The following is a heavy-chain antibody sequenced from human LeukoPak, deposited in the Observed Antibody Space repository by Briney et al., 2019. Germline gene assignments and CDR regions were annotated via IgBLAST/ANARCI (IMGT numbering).Heavy chain of an antibody. D-gene: IGHD3-22*01. V-gene: IGHV3-23*01. CDR2: IGSTPT. Sequence: GGSLRLSCAASGFTFNIFAMSWVRQAPGKGLEWVSTIGSTPTYYADSVKGRFTISRDDSRNTLYLQMNSLRAEDTAVYYCTKALYYYDSSAYPYFDYWGQGTLVTVSS. CDR3: TKALYYYDSSAYPYFDY. CDR1: GFTFNIFA. J-gene: IGHJ4*02.